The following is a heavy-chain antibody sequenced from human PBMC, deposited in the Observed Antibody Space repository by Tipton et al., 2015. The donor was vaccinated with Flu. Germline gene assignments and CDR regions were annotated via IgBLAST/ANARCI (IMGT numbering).Heavy chain of an antibody. J-gene: IGHJ4*02. D-gene: IGHD3-22*01. Sequence: TLSLTCTVSGGSISSGGAYWSWIRQHPGKGLEWIGCIYYTGSTYYNPSLESRLTISVDTSKNQFSLKLSSVTAADTAVYFCARRPYNYHSSASADYWGQGTLVTVSS. CDR2: IYYTGST. CDR3: ARRPYNYHSSASADY. CDR1: GGSISSGGAY. V-gene: IGHV4-31*03.